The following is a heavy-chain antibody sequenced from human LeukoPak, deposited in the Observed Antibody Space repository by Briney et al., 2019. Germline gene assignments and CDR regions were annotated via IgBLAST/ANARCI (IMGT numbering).Heavy chain of an antibody. J-gene: IGHJ4*02. CDR1: GFSFSSYA. D-gene: IGHD1-26*01. CDR3: AKDSRGRSPRVFDY. CDR2: ISGSGGST. Sequence: PGRSLRLSCAASGFSFSSYAMTWVRQAPGKGLEWVSCISGSGGSTYYADSVKGRLTISRDNSKNTLYLQMNSLRAEDTALYYCAKDSRGRSPRVFDYWGQGTLVTVSS. V-gene: IGHV3-23*01.